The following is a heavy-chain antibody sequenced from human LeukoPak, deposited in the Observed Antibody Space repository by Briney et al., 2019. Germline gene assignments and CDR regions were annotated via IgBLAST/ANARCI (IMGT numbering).Heavy chain of an antibody. Sequence: PSETLSLTCTVSGGSISSYYWSWIRQPPGKGLEWIGYIYYSGSTNYNPSLKSRVTISVDTSKNQFSLKLSSVTAADTAVYYCARSCSGGSFYLFAMDVWGQGTTVTVSS. J-gene: IGHJ6*02. CDR2: IYYSGST. D-gene: IGHD2-15*01. CDR1: GGSISSYY. CDR3: ARSCSGGSFYLFAMDV. V-gene: IGHV4-59*01.